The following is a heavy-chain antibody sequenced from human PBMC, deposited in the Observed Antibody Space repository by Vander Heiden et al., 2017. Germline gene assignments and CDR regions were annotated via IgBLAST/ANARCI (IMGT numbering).Heavy chain of an antibody. D-gene: IGHD3-22*01. CDR2: ISSSGSTI. Sequence: QVQLVESGGGLVKPGGSLRLSCAASGFTFRAYYMGWIRQAPGKGLEWVSYISSSGSTIYYADSVKGRFIISRDNAKNSLYLQMNSLRAEDTAVYYCASQGSSGYFEAFDIWGQGTMVTVSS. V-gene: IGHV3-11*01. J-gene: IGHJ3*02. CDR3: ASQGSSGYFEAFDI. CDR1: GFTFRAYY.